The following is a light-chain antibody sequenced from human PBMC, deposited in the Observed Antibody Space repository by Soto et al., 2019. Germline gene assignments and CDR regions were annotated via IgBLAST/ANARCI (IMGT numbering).Light chain of an antibody. V-gene: IGKV3-15*01. CDR3: QQYNNWPRM. CDR2: GAS. J-gene: IGKJ1*01. CDR1: QSVSSN. Sequence: EIVMTQSPATLSVSPGERATLSCRASQSVSSNLAWYQQKPGQAPRLLIYGASTRATGIPARFSGSGSGTEFTLTISSLQSEDFAVYYCQQYNNWPRMFGQGTKVE.